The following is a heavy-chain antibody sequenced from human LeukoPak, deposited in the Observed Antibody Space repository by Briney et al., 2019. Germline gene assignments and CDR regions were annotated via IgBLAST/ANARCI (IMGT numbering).Heavy chain of an antibody. CDR1: GCTFTSYD. V-gene: IGHV1-8*01. CDR2: MNPNSGNT. CDR3: ARVLLWFGEPLDY. J-gene: IGHJ4*02. Sequence: ASVKVSCKGSGCTFTSYDINWVRQATGQALEWMGWMNPNSGNTGYAQKFQGRVTMTRNTSISTAYMELSSLRSEDSAVYYCARVLLWFGEPLDYWGLGTLVTVSS. D-gene: IGHD3-10*01.